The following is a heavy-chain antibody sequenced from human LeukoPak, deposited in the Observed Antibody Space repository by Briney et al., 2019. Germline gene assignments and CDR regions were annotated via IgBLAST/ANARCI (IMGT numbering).Heavy chain of an antibody. V-gene: IGHV3-30*02. J-gene: IGHJ4*02. CDR3: ALTTCGY. CDR2: IRFNGSHK. CDR1: GVSFSNFG. D-gene: IGHD4-17*01. Sequence: GGSLRLSCAASGVSFSNFGLHWVRQAPGKGLEWVSFIRFNGSHKFYADSVEGRFIISRDNAKNTLYLQMNSLRIEDTAIYYCALTTCGYWGQGTLVTVSS.